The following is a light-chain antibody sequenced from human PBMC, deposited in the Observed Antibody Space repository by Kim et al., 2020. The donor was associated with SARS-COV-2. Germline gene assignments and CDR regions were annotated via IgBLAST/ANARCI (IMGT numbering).Light chain of an antibody. CDR3: CTFAGNALWV. J-gene: IGLJ3*02. CDR2: EVN. Sequence: QSALTQPASVSGSPGQSITISCTGTSSDVGNYNLVSWHQHHPGKAPKLIIYEVNKRPSRVSNRFSGSKSGNTASLTISGLQSEDEADYYCCTFAGNALWVFGGGTHLTVL. V-gene: IGLV2-23*02. CDR1: SSDVGNYNL.